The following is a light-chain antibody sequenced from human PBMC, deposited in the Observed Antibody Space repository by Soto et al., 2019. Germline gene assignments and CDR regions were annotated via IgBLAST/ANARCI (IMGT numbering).Light chain of an antibody. CDR1: SSDVGGYNY. V-gene: IGLV2-14*03. J-gene: IGLJ1*01. Sequence: QSALTQPASVSGSPGQSTTISCTGTSSDVGGYNYVSWYQHHPGKAPKLMIFDVSNRPSGVSNRFSGSKSGNTASLTISGLQSEDEADYYCSSYTTSNTRQIVFGTGTKVTVL. CDR2: DVS. CDR3: SSYTTSNTRQIV.